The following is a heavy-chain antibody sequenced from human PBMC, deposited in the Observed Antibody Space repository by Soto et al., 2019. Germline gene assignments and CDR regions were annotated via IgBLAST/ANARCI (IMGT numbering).Heavy chain of an antibody. Sequence: SETLSLTCAVYGGSFSGYYWSWIRQPPGKGLEWIGEINHSGSTNYNPSLKSRVTISVDTSKNQCSLKLGSVTAADTAVYYCAGMPYTSGLRFDPWGPGTLVTVSS. J-gene: IGHJ5*02. CDR3: AGMPYTSGLRFDP. CDR2: INHSGST. V-gene: IGHV4-34*06. CDR1: GGSFSGYY. D-gene: IGHD6-19*01.